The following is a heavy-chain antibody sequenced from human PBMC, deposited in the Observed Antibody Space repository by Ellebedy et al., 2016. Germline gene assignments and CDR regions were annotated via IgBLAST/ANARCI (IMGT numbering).Heavy chain of an antibody. CDR1: GFTFSSYS. V-gene: IGHV1-2*02. D-gene: IGHD4-23*01. CDR3: ARAKGGNGGNPRDGLDV. J-gene: IGHJ6*02. Sequence: GESLKISXVVSGFTFSSYSMNWVRQAPGEGLEWMGWINPNNYITNYGQKFKGRITMTSDTSISTVYMELTRLTSDDTAVYFCARAKGGNGGNPRDGLDVWGQGTTVTVSS. CDR2: INPNNYIT.